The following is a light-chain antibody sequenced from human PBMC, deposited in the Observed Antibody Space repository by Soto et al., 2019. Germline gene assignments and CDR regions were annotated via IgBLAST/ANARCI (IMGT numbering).Light chain of an antibody. Sequence: EIVLTQSPGTLSLSPGERATLSCRASQNVNSRYLAWYQQKPGQAPRLLIYGSSSRATGIPDRFSGSGSGTDFTLTISSLEPEDFAVYSCQHYDSSPPYTFGQGTKLEIK. CDR1: QNVNSRY. V-gene: IGKV3-20*01. J-gene: IGKJ2*01. CDR2: GSS. CDR3: QHYDSSPPYT.